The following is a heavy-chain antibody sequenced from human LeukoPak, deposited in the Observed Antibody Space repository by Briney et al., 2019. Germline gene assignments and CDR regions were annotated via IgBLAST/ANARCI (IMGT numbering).Heavy chain of an antibody. D-gene: IGHD1-26*01. CDR3: ASGRWFDP. J-gene: IGHJ5*02. Sequence: PSETLSLTCTVSGGSISSNYWSWIRQPPGKGLEWIGYIYSSGSTNYNPSLKSRVTISLDTSKNQFSLKLTSVSAADTAVYYCASGRWFDPWGQGALVTVSS. CDR1: GGSISSNY. CDR2: IYSSGST. V-gene: IGHV4-59*01.